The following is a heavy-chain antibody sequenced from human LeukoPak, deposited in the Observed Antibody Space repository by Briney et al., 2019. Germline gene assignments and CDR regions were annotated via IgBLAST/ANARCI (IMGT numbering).Heavy chain of an antibody. J-gene: IGHJ6*02. V-gene: IGHV3-23*01. D-gene: IGHD5-12*01. Sequence: GGSLRLSCAASGFTFSSYAMSWVRQAPGKGLEWVSAISGSGGSTYYAGSVKGRCTMSRDNSKNTMYLQMNSLRAEDTAVYYCAKDSRYAYFYYGMDVWGQGTTVTVSS. CDR2: ISGSGGST. CDR1: GFTFSSYA. CDR3: AKDSRYAYFYYGMDV.